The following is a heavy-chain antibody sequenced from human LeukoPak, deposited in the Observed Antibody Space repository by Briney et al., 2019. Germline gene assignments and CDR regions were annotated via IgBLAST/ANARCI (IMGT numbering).Heavy chain of an antibody. J-gene: IGHJ4*02. CDR3: ASDNIAVAGPFDC. Sequence: SVKVSCKASGGTFSSYAISWVRQAPGQGLEWMGGIIPIFGTANYAHKFQGRVTITADESTRTAYMELSSLRSEDTAVYYCASDNIAVAGPFDCWGQGTLVTVSS. V-gene: IGHV1-69*13. CDR2: IIPIFGTA. D-gene: IGHD6-19*01. CDR1: GGTFSSYA.